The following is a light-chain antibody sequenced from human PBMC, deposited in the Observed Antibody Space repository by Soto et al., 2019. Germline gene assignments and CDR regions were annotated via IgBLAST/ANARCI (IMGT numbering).Light chain of an antibody. Sequence: DIQQIQSPSALSASVGDRVTLTCRASQTISSWLAWYQQKPGKAPKLLIYKASTLKSGVPSRFSGSGSGTEFTLTISSLQPDDFATYYCQHYNSYSEAFGQGTKVDIK. V-gene: IGKV1-5*03. CDR3: QHYNSYSEA. J-gene: IGKJ1*01. CDR2: KAS. CDR1: QTISSW.